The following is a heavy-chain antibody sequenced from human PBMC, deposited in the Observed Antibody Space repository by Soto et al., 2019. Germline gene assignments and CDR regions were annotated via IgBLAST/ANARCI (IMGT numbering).Heavy chain of an antibody. CDR3: ARATDEFLGARSRFDP. CDR1: GASVNNPSYF. V-gene: IGHV4-61*01. CDR2: IYFSETT. D-gene: IGHD1-26*01. Sequence: SETLSLTCIVSGASVNNPSYFWTWIRQPPGKRPEWLGYIYFSETTDYNPSLKSRVTISIDTSKNQFSLKLTSVTAADTGVYYCARATDEFLGARSRFDPWGPGTPVTVPQ. J-gene: IGHJ5*02.